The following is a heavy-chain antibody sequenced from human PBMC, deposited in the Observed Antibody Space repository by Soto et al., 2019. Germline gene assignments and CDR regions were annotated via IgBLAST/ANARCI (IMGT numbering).Heavy chain of an antibody. D-gene: IGHD2-15*01. CDR2: IWYDGSNK. V-gene: IGHV3-33*01. Sequence: GGSLRLSCAASGFTFSSYGMHWVRQAPGKGLEWVAVIWYDGSNKYYADSVKGRFTISRDNSKNTLYLQMNSLRAEDTAVYYCAREIVVVAAKYFDYWGQGTLVTVSS. J-gene: IGHJ4*02. CDR1: GFTFSSYG. CDR3: AREIVVVAAKYFDY.